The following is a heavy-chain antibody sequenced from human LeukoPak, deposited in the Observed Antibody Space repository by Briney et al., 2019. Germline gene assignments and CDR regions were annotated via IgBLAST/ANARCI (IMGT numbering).Heavy chain of an antibody. CDR2: ISGSGGST. CDR3: ARDRTMVRGVPGY. J-gene: IGHJ4*02. CDR1: GFTFSSYA. D-gene: IGHD3-10*01. Sequence: PGGSLRLSCAASGFTFSSYAMSWVRQAPGKGLEWVSAISGSGGSTYYADSVKGRFTISRDNAKNSLYLQMNSLRAEDTAVYYCARDRTMVRGVPGYWGQGTLVTVSS. V-gene: IGHV3-23*01.